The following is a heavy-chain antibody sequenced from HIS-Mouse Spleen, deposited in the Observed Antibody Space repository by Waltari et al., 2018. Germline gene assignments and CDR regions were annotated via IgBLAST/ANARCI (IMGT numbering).Heavy chain of an antibody. CDR2: INQRGST. D-gene: IGHD1-26*01. Sequence: QVQLQQWGAGLLKPSETLALTCAVYGGSFSGYYWSWIRRPPGQGLEWIGEINQRGSTNYNPSLKSRVTISVDTSKNPFSLKLSSVTAADTAVYYCARGPEAALNIIVGATFERGMDVWGQGTTVTVSS. CDR1: GGSFSGYY. J-gene: IGHJ6*02. V-gene: IGHV4-34*01. CDR3: ARGPEAALNIIVGATFERGMDV.